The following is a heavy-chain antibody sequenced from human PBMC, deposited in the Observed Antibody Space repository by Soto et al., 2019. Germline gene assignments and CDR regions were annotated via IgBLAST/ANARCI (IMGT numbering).Heavy chain of an antibody. CDR2: IIPIFGTA. CDR1: GGTFSSYA. V-gene: IGHV1-69*13. J-gene: IGHJ4*02. CDR3: ARDNSYGPGDY. Sequence: ASVEVSCKASGGTFSSYAISWVRQAPGQGLEWMGGIIPIFGTANYAQKFQGRVTITADESTSTAYMELSSLRSEDTAVYYCARDNSYGPGDYWGQGTLVTVSS. D-gene: IGHD5-18*01.